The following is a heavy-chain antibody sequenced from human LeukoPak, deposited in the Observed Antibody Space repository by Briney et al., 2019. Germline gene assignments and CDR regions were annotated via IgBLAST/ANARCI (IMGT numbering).Heavy chain of an antibody. D-gene: IGHD3-10*02. CDR3: AELGITMIGGV. J-gene: IGHJ6*04. Sequence: GGSLRLSCEASGFTFDNHAMHWVRQAPGKGLEWVSGISWNSGSIAYADSVKGRFTISRDNAKNSLHLQMNSLRAEDTAVYYCAELGITMIGGVWGKGTTVTISS. V-gene: IGHV3-9*01. CDR1: GFTFDNHA. CDR2: ISWNSGSI.